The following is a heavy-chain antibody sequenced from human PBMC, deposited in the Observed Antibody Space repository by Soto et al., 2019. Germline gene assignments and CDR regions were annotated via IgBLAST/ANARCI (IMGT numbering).Heavy chain of an antibody. CDR2: IWSDGVKE. Sequence: GGSLRLSCAVSGFSFSTYAMHWVRQAPGKGLEWLAIIWSDGVKEYYAESVRGRFTISIDNSKNTVFLQMDTVGAEDSALYYCTRATFDVWGQGTTVTVSS. CDR3: TRATFDV. V-gene: IGHV3-33*01. CDR1: GFSFSTYA. J-gene: IGHJ6*02.